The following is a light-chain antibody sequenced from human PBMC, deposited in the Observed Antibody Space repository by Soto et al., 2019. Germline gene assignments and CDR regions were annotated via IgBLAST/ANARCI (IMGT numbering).Light chain of an antibody. J-gene: IGKJ2*01. V-gene: IGKV3-20*01. CDR3: QQYGSSPPVYT. CDR2: GAS. Sequence: EIVLSQSPGTLSLSPGERATLSCRASQSVSSNYLAWYQQKPGQAPSLLIYGASSRLTGIPDRFSGSGSGTDFTLTISRLEPEDFAVYYCQQYGSSPPVYTFGQGTKVDIK. CDR1: QSVSSNY.